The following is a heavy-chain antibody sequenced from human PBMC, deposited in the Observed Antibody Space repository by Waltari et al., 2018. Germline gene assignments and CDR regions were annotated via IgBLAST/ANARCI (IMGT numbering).Heavy chain of an antibody. CDR2: ISYDGSNK. CDR1: GFTFSSYG. D-gene: IGHD3-22*01. V-gene: IGHV3-30*03. Sequence: QVQLVESGGGVVQPGRSLRLSCAASGFTFSSYGMHWFRQATGKGREWVAVISYDGSNKYYADSVKGRFTISRDNSKNTLYLQMNSLRAEDTAVYYCAGMYYDSSGYYYYYYGMDVWGQGTTVTVSS. CDR3: AGMYYDSSGYYYYYYGMDV. J-gene: IGHJ6*02.